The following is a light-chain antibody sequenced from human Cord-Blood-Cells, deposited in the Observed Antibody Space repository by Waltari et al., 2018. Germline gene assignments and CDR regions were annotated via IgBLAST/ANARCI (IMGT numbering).Light chain of an antibody. J-gene: IGLJ3*02. CDR3: SSYTSSSPWV. CDR1: SSDVGGYNY. V-gene: IGLV2-14*01. Sequence: QSALTQPASVSGSPGQSITISCTGTSSDVGGYNYVSWYQQHPSKAPKLMIYDVSNRPSGVSERFSGSKSGNTASLTIYGLQAEDEADYYCSSYTSSSPWVFGGGTKLTVL. CDR2: DVS.